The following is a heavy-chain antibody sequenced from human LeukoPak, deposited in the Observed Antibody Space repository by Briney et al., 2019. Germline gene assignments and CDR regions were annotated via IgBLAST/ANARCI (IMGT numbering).Heavy chain of an antibody. CDR2: IIPIFGTS. CDR3: ASCDSSWPFFDY. CDR1: GGTFSNYA. Sequence: SVKVSCKASGGTFSNYAISWVRQAPGQGLEWMGGIIPIFGTSNYPQKFQGRVTITADESTSTAYMDLSSLRSEDTAVYYCASCDSSWPFFDYWGQGTLVTVSS. V-gene: IGHV1-69*13. J-gene: IGHJ4*02. D-gene: IGHD6-13*01.